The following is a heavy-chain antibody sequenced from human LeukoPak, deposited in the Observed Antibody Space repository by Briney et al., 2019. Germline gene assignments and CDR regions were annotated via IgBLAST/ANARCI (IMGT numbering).Heavy chain of an antibody. CDR1: GGSISSSSYY. Sequence: SETLSLTCTVSGGSISSSSYYWVWIRQPPGKGLVWMGSVYYSGSTYYNPSLKSPVTISVDTSKNPFSLKLSSVTAADTALYYCASMYGSCWYEIDYWGQGTLLTVSS. V-gene: IGHV4-39*07. D-gene: IGHD6-13*01. CDR3: ASMYGSCWYEIDY. CDR2: VYYSGST. J-gene: IGHJ4*02.